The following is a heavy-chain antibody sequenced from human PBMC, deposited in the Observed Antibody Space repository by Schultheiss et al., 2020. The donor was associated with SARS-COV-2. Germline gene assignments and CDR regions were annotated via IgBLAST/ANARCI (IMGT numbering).Heavy chain of an antibody. CDR3: ASGGNSRRYLGY. CDR2: ISSSADTI. J-gene: IGHJ4*02. Sequence: GGSLRLSCAASGFTFSSYAMNWVRQAPGKGLEWISYISSSADTIYYADSVKGRFTISRDNAKNSLYLQMNSLRAEDTAVYYCASGGNSRRYLGYWGQGTLVTVSS. V-gene: IGHV3-48*04. D-gene: IGHD4-23*01. CDR1: GFTFSSYA.